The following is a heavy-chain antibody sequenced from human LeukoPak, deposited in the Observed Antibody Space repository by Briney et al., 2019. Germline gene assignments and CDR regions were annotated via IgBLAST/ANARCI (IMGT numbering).Heavy chain of an antibody. CDR2: IYHSGST. D-gene: IGHD2-15*01. CDR1: GFTFSSYA. CDR3: ARDACSGGSCYSDY. V-gene: IGHV4-4*02. Sequence: PGGSLRLSCAASGFTFSSYAMHWVRQPPGKGLEWIGEIYHSGSTNYNPSLKSRVTISVDKSKNQFSLKLSSVTAADTAVYYCARDACSGGSCYSDYWGQGTLVTVSS. J-gene: IGHJ4*02.